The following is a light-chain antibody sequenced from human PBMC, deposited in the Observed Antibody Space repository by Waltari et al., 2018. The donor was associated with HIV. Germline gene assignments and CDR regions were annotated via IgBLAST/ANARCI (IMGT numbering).Light chain of an antibody. Sequence: QSALTQPASVPGSPGQSITISCTGTSSDVGGYNYVFWYQQHPGKAPKLMIYEVRNRPSGVSNRFSGSKSGNTASLTISGLQAEDEADYYCSSYTSSSTYVFGTGTKVTVL. V-gene: IGLV2-14*01. CDR3: SSYTSSSTYV. CDR1: SSDVGGYNY. J-gene: IGLJ1*01. CDR2: EVR.